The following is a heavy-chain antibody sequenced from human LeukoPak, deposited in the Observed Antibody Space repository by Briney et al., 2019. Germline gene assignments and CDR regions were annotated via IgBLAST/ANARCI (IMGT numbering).Heavy chain of an antibody. Sequence: SETLSLTCTVSGGSISSYYWSWIRQPPGKGLEWIGYIYYSGSTNYNPSLKSRVTISVDTSKNQFSLKLSSVTAADTAVYYCARGGMTTQPFDYWGQGTLVTASS. D-gene: IGHD4-17*01. J-gene: IGHJ4*02. CDR3: ARGGMTTQPFDY. CDR1: GGSISSYY. V-gene: IGHV4-59*01. CDR2: IYYSGST.